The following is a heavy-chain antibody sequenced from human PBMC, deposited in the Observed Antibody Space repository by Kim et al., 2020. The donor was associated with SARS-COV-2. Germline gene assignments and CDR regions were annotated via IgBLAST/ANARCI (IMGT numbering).Heavy chain of an antibody. CDR2: ISSSSSYI. CDR1: GFTFSSYS. V-gene: IGHV3-21*01. J-gene: IGHJ5*02. CDR3: ARDVYSSSFSFDP. Sequence: GGSLRLSCAASGFTFSSYSMNWVRQAPGKGLEWVSSISSSSSYIYYADSVKGRFTISRDNAKNSLYLQMNSLRAEDTAVYYCARDVYSSSFSFDPWGQGTLVTVSS. D-gene: IGHD6-6*01.